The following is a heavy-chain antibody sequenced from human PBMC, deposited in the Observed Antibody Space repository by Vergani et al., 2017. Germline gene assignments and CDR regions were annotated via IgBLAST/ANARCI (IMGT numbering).Heavy chain of an antibody. CDR2: MDYSGST. Sequence: QVQLQESGPGLVKPSATLSLPCTVSGDSVISTDYHWGWIRPPPGKGLEWIGSMDYSGSTSYNPSLESRISISFETAKNQFSLRLTSVTAADTAVYYCASKRGACRAAYCHSYDFWGPGTLVGVSS. CDR1: GDSVISTDYH. V-gene: IGHV4-39*01. D-gene: IGHD2-15*01. J-gene: IGHJ4*02. CDR3: ASKRGACRAAYCHSYDF.